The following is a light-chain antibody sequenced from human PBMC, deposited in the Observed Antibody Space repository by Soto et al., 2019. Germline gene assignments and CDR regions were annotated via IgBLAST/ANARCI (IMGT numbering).Light chain of an antibody. V-gene: IGKV3D-15*01. J-gene: IGKJ1*01. Sequence: IGMTQSTATLSVSPWERSTLSCRASQSVSSNLAWYQQKPGQAPRLLIYATSTRATGIPDRFSGSGSGTDFTLTISRLEPEDFAVYYCQQYRDSRTFGQGTKVDIK. CDR2: ATS. CDR3: QQYRDSRT. CDR1: QSVSSN.